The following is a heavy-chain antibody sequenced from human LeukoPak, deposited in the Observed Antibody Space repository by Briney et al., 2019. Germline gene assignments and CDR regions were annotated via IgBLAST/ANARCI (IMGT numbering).Heavy chain of an antibody. CDR3: AKDVRWSYSSESNGWFDP. Sequence: GGSLRLSCAASGFTFSSYAMSWVRQAPGKGLEWVSSISGSGGNTYYADSVRVRFTVSRDHSRNTLYLQMNSLRVEDTAIYYCAKDVRWSYSSESNGWFDPWGQGTLVTVSS. D-gene: IGHD3-16*02. J-gene: IGHJ5*02. CDR2: ISGSGGNT. CDR1: GFTFSSYA. V-gene: IGHV3-23*01.